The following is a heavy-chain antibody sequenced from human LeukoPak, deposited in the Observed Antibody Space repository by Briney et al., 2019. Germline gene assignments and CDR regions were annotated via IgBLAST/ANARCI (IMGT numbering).Heavy chain of an antibody. J-gene: IGHJ4*02. CDR3: VREGEGPLSKDFDY. Sequence: ASLKVSCKSSGFTFTDHYIHWVRQAPGQGREGMGYIGPHSTSTSSPQEFQGRVTMTRDASMSTAYMELTRLTSDDTAVYYCVREGEGPLSKDFDYWGQGTLVTVSS. CDR2: IGPHSTST. CDR1: GFTFTDHY. D-gene: IGHD2/OR15-2a*01. V-gene: IGHV1-2*02.